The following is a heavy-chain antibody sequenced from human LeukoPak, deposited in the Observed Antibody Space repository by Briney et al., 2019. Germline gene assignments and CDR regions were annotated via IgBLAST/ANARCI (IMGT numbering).Heavy chain of an antibody. CDR3: ASGSGSYRTPYYYMDV. Sequence: PGGSLRLSCAAFGFTVSSNYMSWVRQAPGKGLEWVSVIYSGGSTYYADSVKGRFTISRDNSKNTLYLQMNSLRAEDTAVYYCASGSGSYRTPYYYMDVWGTGTTVTVSS. CDR1: GFTVSSNY. J-gene: IGHJ6*03. D-gene: IGHD3-10*01. CDR2: IYSGGST. V-gene: IGHV3-53*01.